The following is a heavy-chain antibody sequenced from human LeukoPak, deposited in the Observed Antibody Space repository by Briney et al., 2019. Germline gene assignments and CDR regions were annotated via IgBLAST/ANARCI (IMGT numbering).Heavy chain of an antibody. D-gene: IGHD6-13*01. CDR2: IRYDGSNK. V-gene: IGHV3-30*02. CDR3: AKDRVPGYSSSWSPY. CDR1: GFTFSSYG. J-gene: IGHJ4*02. Sequence: PGGSLRLSCAPSGFTFSSYGMHWVRQAPGKGLKWVAFIRYDGSNKYYADSVKGRFTISRDNSKNTLYLQMNILRAEDTAVYYCAKDRVPGYSSSWSPYWGQGTLVTVSS.